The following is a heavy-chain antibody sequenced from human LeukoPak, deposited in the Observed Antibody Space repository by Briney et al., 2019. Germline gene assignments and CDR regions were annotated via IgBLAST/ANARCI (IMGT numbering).Heavy chain of an antibody. D-gene: IGHD1-26*01. V-gene: IGHV3-7*01. CDR1: GFTFSNYW. J-gene: IGHJ4*02. CDR2: IKQDGSDK. Sequence: PGGSLRLSCATSGFTFSNYWRSWVRRAPGKGLEWVANIKQDGSDKYYVDSVKGRFTISRDNAKNSLYLQMNTLRAEDTAVYYCARGEGLGTTNGGYYFAFWGQGSLVIVSS. CDR3: ARGEGLGTTNGGYYFAF.